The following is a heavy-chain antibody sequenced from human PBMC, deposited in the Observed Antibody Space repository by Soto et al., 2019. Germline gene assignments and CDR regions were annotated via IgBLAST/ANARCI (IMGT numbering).Heavy chain of an antibody. D-gene: IGHD1-1*01. Sequence: EMQLLESGGGLVQPGGSLRLSCEASGFPFSTYGVPWVGQPPGKGLEWVCGVSGGSGVTHYTDSVKGRFTISGDDSKNTVYLQMHSLRGEDTAVYYCTRWNGYGDLWGQGTLVTVSS. V-gene: IGHV3-23*01. CDR2: VSGGSGVT. CDR1: GFPFSTYG. J-gene: IGHJ5*02. CDR3: TRWNGYGDL.